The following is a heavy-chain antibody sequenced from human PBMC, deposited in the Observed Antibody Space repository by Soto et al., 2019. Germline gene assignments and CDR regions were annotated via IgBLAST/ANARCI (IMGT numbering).Heavy chain of an antibody. D-gene: IGHD3-16*02. CDR2: INPNSGGT. CDR3: ARDLPEYYDYVWGSYRPRHYYYYGMDV. CDR1: GYTFTGYY. J-gene: IGHJ6*02. V-gene: IGHV1-2*02. Sequence: GASVKVSCKASGYTFTGYYMHWVRQAPGQGLEWMGWINPNSGGTNYAQKFQGRVTMTRDTSISTAYMELSRLRSDDTAVYYCARDLPEYYDYVWGSYRPRHYYYYGMDVWGQGTTVTAP.